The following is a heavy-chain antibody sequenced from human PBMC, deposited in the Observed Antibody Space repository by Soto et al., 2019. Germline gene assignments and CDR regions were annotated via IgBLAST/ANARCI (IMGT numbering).Heavy chain of an antibody. Sequence: ASVKVACKASGYTFTSYAMHWVRQAPGQGLEWMGWINPNSGGTNYAQKFQGWVTMTRDTSISTAYMELSRLRSDDTAVYYCAREDGSGISYGMDVWGQGTTVTVSS. V-gene: IGHV1-2*04. CDR2: INPNSGGT. J-gene: IGHJ6*02. CDR1: GYTFTSYA. D-gene: IGHD3-10*01. CDR3: AREDGSGISYGMDV.